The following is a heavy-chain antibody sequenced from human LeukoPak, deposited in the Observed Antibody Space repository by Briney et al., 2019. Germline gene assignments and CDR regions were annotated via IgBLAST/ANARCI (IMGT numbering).Heavy chain of an antibody. CDR2: IYYSGST. V-gene: IGHV4-39*07. J-gene: IGHJ4*02. D-gene: IGHD6-19*01. CDR3: ARVGYSSGWYLFDY. Sequence: SETLSLTCIVSGGSIRSRSYYWGWIRQPPGKGLEWIGNIYYSGSTYYNPSLKSRVTISVDTSKNQFSLKLSSVTAADTAVYYCARVGYSSGWYLFDYWGQGTLVTVSS. CDR1: GGSIRSRSYY.